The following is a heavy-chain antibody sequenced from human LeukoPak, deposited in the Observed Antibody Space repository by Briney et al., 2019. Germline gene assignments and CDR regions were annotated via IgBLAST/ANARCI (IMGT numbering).Heavy chain of an antibody. Sequence: GGSLRLSCAASGFTFSIYGMHWVRQAPGKGLEWVAVIYYDGSNKYYADSVRGRFTISRDNSKNTLFLQMSSLRAEDTAVYYCARDTFYSSGVYGLDVWGQGTTVTVSS. V-gene: IGHV3-33*08. D-gene: IGHD3-22*01. CDR2: IYYDGSNK. J-gene: IGHJ6*02. CDR1: GFTFSIYG. CDR3: ARDTFYSSGVYGLDV.